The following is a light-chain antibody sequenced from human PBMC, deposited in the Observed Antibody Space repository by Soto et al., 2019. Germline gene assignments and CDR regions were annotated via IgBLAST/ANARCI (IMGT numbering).Light chain of an antibody. V-gene: IGLV2-8*01. CDR3: SSYAGSNDFV. Sequence: VLTQPPSASGSPGQSVTISCTGTSSDVGGYNYVSWYQQHPGKAPKLMIYEVTKRPSGVPDRFSGSKSGNTASLTVSGLQAEDEADYYCSSYAGSNDFVFGTGTKVTVL. CDR2: EVT. J-gene: IGLJ1*01. CDR1: SSDVGGYNY.